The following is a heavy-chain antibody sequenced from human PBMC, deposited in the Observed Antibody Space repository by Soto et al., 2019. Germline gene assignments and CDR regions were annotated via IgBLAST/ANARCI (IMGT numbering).Heavy chain of an antibody. CDR2: IYPGDSDT. CDR3: ARQVYNYDILAPHAFDI. Sequence: SQQISGKRSVDRFTTYRCCWFRPITGKGLEWMGIIYPGDSDTRNSPSFQGQVTISADKSISTAYLQWSSLKASDTAMYYCARQVYNYDILAPHAFDIWGQGTMVTVSS. D-gene: IGHD3-9*01. CDR1: VDRFTTYR. V-gene: IGHV5-51*01. J-gene: IGHJ3*02.